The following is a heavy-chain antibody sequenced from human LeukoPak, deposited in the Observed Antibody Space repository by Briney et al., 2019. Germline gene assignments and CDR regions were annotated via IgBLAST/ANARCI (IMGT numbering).Heavy chain of an antibody. J-gene: IGHJ5*02. CDR1: GFTFTNFW. CDR3: ARDGGGRTTQYNWFDP. V-gene: IGHV3-7*01. D-gene: IGHD1-14*01. Sequence: PGGSLRLSCAASGFTFTNFWMSWVRQAPGKGLEWVANIKQDGSEKYYVDSVKGRFTMSRDNAKNSLYLQMNSLRVEDTAVYYCARDGGGRTTQYNWFDPWGQGTLVTVSS. CDR2: IKQDGSEK.